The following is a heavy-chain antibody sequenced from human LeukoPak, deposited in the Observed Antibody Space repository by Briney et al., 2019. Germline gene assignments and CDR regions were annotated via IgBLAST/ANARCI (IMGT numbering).Heavy chain of an antibody. J-gene: IGHJ5*02. CDR3: ARDKVVPAANPARWFDP. D-gene: IGHD2-2*01. Sequence: PGGSLRLSCAASGFTFSSYGMHWVRQAPGKGLEWVAVIWYDGSNKYYADSVKGRFTISRDNSKNTLYLQMNSLRAEDTAVYYCARDKVVPAANPARWFDPWGQGTLVTVSS. CDR1: GFTFSSYG. CDR2: IWYDGSNK. V-gene: IGHV3-33*01.